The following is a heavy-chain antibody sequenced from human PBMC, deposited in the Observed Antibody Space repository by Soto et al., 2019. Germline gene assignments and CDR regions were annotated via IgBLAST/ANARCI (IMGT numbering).Heavy chain of an antibody. Sequence: QVQLQESGPGLVKPSETLFLTCTVSGGSISSYYWSWIRQPPGKGLEWIGHIYYSGSTNYNPSLKSRVTISVHTSKNQFPLKLGSVTAADTAVYFCARRYGLSAFDIWGQGTMVTVSS. CDR2: IYYSGST. J-gene: IGHJ3*02. V-gene: IGHV4-59*08. D-gene: IGHD3-10*01. CDR1: GGSISSYY. CDR3: ARRYGLSAFDI.